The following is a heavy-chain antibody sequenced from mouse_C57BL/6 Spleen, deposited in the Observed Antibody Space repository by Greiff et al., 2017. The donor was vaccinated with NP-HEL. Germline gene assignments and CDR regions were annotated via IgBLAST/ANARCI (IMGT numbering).Heavy chain of an antibody. CDR3: ARGGLLGFDY. J-gene: IGHJ2*01. CDR1: GYTFTSYW. D-gene: IGHD4-1*01. CDR2: IDPSDSYT. Sequence: QVQLQQSGAELVMPGASVKLSCKASGYTFTSYWMHWVKQRPGQGLEWIGEIDPSDSYTNYNQKFKGKSTLTVDKSSSTAYMQLSSLTSEDSAVYYCARGGLLGFDYWGQGTTLTVSS. V-gene: IGHV1-69*01.